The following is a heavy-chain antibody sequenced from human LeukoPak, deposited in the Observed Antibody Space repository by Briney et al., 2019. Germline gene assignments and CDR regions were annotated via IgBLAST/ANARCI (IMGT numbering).Heavy chain of an antibody. J-gene: IGHJ4*02. Sequence: PGGSLRLSCAASGFTFSSYAMHWVRQAPGKGLEGVAVISYDGSNKYYADSVKGRFTISRDNSKNTLYLQMNSLRAEDTAVYYCASPQAYWGQGTLVTVSS. CDR3: ASPQAY. V-gene: IGHV3-30-3*01. CDR1: GFTFSSYA. CDR2: ISYDGSNK.